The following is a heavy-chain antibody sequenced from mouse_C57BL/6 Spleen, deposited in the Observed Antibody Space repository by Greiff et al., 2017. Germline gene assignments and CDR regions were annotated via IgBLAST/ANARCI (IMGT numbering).Heavy chain of an antibody. V-gene: IGHV1-26*01. CDR2: INPNNGGT. D-gene: IGHD2-3*01. CDR3: ARRWLLRAMDY. J-gene: IGHJ4*01. Sequence: EVQLQQSGPELVKPGASVKISCKASGYTFTDYYMNWVKQSHGKSLEWIGDINPNNGGTSYNQKFKGKATLTVDKSSSTAYMERRSLTSEDSAVYYCARRWLLRAMDYWGQGTSVTVSS. CDR1: GYTFTDYY.